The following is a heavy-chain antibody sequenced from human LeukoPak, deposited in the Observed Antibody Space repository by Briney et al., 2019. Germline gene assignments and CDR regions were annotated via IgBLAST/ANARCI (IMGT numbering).Heavy chain of an antibody. CDR3: ARGRITIFGVVTNLDY. V-gene: IGHV4-34*01. CDR2: INHSGST. CDR1: GGSFSGYY. D-gene: IGHD3-3*01. Sequence: SETLSLTCAVYGGSFSGYYWSWIRQPPGKGLEWIGEINHSGSTNYNPSLKSRVTISVDTSKNQFSLKLSSVTAADTAVYYCARGRITIFGVVTNLDYWGQGTLVTVSS. J-gene: IGHJ4*02.